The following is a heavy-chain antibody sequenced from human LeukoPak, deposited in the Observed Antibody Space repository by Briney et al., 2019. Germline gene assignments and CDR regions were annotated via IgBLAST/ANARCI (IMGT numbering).Heavy chain of an antibody. Sequence: PGGSLRLSCAGSRFTFSSYNMHWVRQAPGKGLEWVAVIWHDGSKKYYADSVKGRFTISRDNSNNTVYLQMNSLRAEDTAVYYCAREVYNSPDWGQGTLVTVSS. V-gene: IGHV3-33*01. CDR1: RFTFSSYN. CDR2: IWHDGSKK. J-gene: IGHJ4*02. D-gene: IGHD1-1*01. CDR3: AREVYNSPD.